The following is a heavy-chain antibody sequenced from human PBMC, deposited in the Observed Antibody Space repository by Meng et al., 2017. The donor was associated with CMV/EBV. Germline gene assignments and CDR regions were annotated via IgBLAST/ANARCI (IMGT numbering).Heavy chain of an antibody. CDR3: ARDAGYCSSTSCEHYYGMDV. Sequence: SVKVSCKASGGTFSSYAISWVRQAPGQGLEWMGGIIPIFGTANCAQKFQGRVTITTDESTSTAYMELSSLRSEDTAVYYCARDAGYCSSTSCEHYYGMDVWGQGTTVTVSS. CDR2: IIPIFGTA. J-gene: IGHJ6*02. CDR1: GGTFSSYA. D-gene: IGHD2-2*01. V-gene: IGHV1-69*05.